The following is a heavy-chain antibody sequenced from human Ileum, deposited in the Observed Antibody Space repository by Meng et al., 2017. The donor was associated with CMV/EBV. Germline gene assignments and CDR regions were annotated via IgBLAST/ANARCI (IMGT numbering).Heavy chain of an antibody. CDR3: ARNYGSGNWNFFHY. D-gene: IGHD3-10*01. V-gene: IGHV4-4*07. Sequence: EQMQKSGPGLGKTSETLSHPYYLSGGSISNYYWSWSRQPAGKGLEWIAHIYTSGTTNYNPSLKSRVTMSVDTSRNQFSLKLTSVTAADTAVYYCARNYGSGNWNFFHYWGQGTLVTVSS. J-gene: IGHJ4*02. CDR1: GGSISNYY. CDR2: IYTSGTT.